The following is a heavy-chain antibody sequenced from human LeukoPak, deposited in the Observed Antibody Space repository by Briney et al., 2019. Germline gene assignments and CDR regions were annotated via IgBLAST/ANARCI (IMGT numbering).Heavy chain of an antibody. CDR2: MNPNSGNT. D-gene: IGHD5-12*01. CDR1: GYTFTSYD. V-gene: IGHV1-8*01. CDR3: ARFSISGYEGYYYYYYGMDV. J-gene: IGHJ6*02. Sequence: GASVKVSCKASGYTFTSYDINWVRQATGQGLEWMGWMNPNSGNTGYAQKFQGRVTMTRNTSISTAYMELSSLRSEDTAVYYCARFSISGYEGYYYYYYGMDVWGQGTTVTVSS.